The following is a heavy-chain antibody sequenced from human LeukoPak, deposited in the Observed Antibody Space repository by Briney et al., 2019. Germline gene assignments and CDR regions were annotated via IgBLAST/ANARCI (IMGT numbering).Heavy chain of an antibody. D-gene: IGHD3-9*01. CDR2: ISGSGGST. CDR3: AKDFRYFDWLFGLGDY. V-gene: IGHV3-23*01. Sequence: GGSLRLSCAASGFTFSSYAMSWVRQAPGKGLEWVSAISGSGGSTYYADSVKGRFTISRDNSKNTLYLQMNSLRAEDTAVYYCAKDFRYFDWLFGLGDYWGQGTLVTVSS. CDR1: GFTFSSYA. J-gene: IGHJ4*02.